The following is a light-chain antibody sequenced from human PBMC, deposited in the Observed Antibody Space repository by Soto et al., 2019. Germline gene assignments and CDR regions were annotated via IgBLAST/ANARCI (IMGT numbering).Light chain of an antibody. CDR1: SSDVGNSNF. Sequence: QSALTQPPSASGSPGQSVTISCTGTSSDVGNSNFISWYQHYPGKAPKLMIYEVTKRPSGVPDRFSGSKSGNIVSLTVSGLQGEDEANYDCSSYADFNNVLFGGGTKVTVL. V-gene: IGLV2-8*01. CDR3: SSYADFNNVL. J-gene: IGLJ3*02. CDR2: EVT.